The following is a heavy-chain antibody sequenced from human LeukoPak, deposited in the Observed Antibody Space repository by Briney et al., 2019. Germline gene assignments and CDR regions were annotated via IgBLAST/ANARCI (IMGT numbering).Heavy chain of an antibody. CDR1: GITLSNYG. J-gene: IGHJ4*02. CDR2: ISDSGSST. V-gene: IGHV3-23*01. Sequence: GGSLRLYCAVSGITLSNYGMSWVRQAQGKGLEWVAGISDSGSSTKYADSVKGRFTISRDNPKNTLFLQMNSLRADDTAVYFCAKRGVVIRVFLVGFHKEAYYFESWGQGAMVTVSS. CDR3: AKRGVVIRVFLVGFHKEAYYFES. D-gene: IGHD3/OR15-3a*01.